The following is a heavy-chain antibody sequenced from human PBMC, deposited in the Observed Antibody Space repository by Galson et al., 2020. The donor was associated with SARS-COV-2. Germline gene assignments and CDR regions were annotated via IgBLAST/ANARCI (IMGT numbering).Heavy chain of an antibody. CDR2: IIPIFGTA. J-gene: IGHJ6*03. Sequence: ASVKVSCKASGGTFSSYAISWVRQAPGQGLEWMGGIIPIFGTANYAQKFQGRVTITTDESTSTAYMELSSLRSEDTAVYYCARAGWRTGNNYYYYYMDVWGKGTTVTVSS. D-gene: IGHD1-1*01. V-gene: IGHV1-69*05. CDR3: ARAGWRTGNNYYYYYMDV. CDR1: GGTFSSYA.